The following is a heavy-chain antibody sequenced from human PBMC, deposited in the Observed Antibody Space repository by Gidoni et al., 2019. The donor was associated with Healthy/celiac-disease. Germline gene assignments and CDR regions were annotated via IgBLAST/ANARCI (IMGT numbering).Heavy chain of an antibody. D-gene: IGHD3-16*02. V-gene: IGHV4-30-4*01. CDR1: GVSISSGDYY. Sequence: QVQLQESGPGLVKPSQTLSLTCTVSGVSISSGDYYWSWIRQPPGKGLEWIGYIYYSGSTYYNTSLKSRVTISVDTSKNQFSLKLSSVTAADTAVYYCAVTFGGLIVTSYGMDVWGQGTTVTVSS. CDR3: AVTFGGLIVTSYGMDV. J-gene: IGHJ6*02. CDR2: IYYSGST.